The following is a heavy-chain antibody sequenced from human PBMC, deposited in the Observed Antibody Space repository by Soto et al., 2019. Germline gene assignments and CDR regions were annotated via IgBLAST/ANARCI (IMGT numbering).Heavy chain of an antibody. V-gene: IGHV3-23*01. Sequence: EAQLLESGGGLVQPGGSLRLSCTASGFNFINNAMAWVRQAPGKGLEWVSTISASISYTYYADSVKGRFIISRDNSKNTVYLQMNSLSADDTAVYYCANQNTAKRAFDIWGQGTMVTVSS. CDR2: ISASISYT. D-gene: IGHD2-21*02. CDR3: ANQNTAKRAFDI. J-gene: IGHJ3*02. CDR1: GFNFINNA.